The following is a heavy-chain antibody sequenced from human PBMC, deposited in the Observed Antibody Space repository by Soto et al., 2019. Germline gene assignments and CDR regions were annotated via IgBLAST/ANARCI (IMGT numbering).Heavy chain of an antibody. CDR2: IKHDGSVQ. D-gene: IGHD4-4*01. CDR3: ARATYSNAWYRFDL. CDR1: GFTFSGYW. Sequence: QLVESGGGLVQPGGSLRLSCEASGFTFSGYWMSWVRQAPGKGLGWVPDIKHDGSVQYYVDSVKGRFTISRDNAKKLLYLQRNGLRAEDTALYYCARATYSNAWYRFDLWGQGTLVTVSS. V-gene: IGHV3-7*03. J-gene: IGHJ4*02.